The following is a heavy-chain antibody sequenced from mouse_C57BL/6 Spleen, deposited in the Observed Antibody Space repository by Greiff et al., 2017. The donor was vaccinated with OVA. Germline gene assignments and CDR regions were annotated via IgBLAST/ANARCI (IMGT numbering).Heavy chain of an antibody. CDR2: INPSSGYT. CDR1: GYTFTSYW. D-gene: IGHD1-1*01. Sequence: VKLQESGAELAKPGASVKLSCKASGYTFTSYWMHWVKQRPGQGLEWIGYINPSSGYTKYNQQFKDKATLTADKSSSTAYMQLSSLTYDDSAVYYCAREAITTVVATDYYAMDYWGQGTSVTVSS. J-gene: IGHJ4*01. V-gene: IGHV1-7*01. CDR3: AREAITTVVATDYYAMDY.